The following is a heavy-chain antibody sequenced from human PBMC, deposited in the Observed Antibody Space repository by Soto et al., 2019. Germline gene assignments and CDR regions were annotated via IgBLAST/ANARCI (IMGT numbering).Heavy chain of an antibody. CDR1: GGSISSYY. CDR3: ARHGITMVRGSGHFDY. V-gene: IGHV4-59*08. J-gene: IGHJ4*02. Sequence: PSETLSLTCTVSGGSISSYYWSWIRQPPGKGLEWIGYIYYSGSTNYNPSLKSRVTISVDTSKNQFSLKLSSVTAADTAVYYCARHGITMVRGSGHFDYWGQGTLVTVSS. D-gene: IGHD3-10*01. CDR2: IYYSGST.